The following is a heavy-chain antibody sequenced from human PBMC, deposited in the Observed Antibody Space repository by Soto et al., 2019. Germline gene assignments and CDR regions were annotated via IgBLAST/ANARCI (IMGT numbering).Heavy chain of an antibody. CDR3: ASTAPYDFWSGYYRGGFDY. CDR1: GGSISSSSYY. Sequence: SETLSLTCTVSGGSISSSSYYWGWIRQPPGKGLEWIGSIYYSGSTYYNPSLKSRVTISVDTSKNQFSLKLSSVTAADTAVYYCASTAPYDFWSGYYRGGFDYWGQGTLVTVSS. V-gene: IGHV4-39*01. J-gene: IGHJ4*02. D-gene: IGHD3-3*01. CDR2: IYYSGST.